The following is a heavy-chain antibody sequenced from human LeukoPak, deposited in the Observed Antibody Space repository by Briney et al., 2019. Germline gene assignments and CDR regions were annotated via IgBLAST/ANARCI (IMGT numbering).Heavy chain of an antibody. CDR1: GGSFSGYY. CDR3: ARDMRGEYCSSTSCPPNPGYYYYYTDV. CDR2: INHSGST. Sequence: PSETLSLTCAVYGGSFSGYYWSWIRQPPGKGLEWIGEINHSGSTNYNPSLKSRVTISVDTSKNQFSLKLSSVTAADTAVYYCARDMRGEYCSSTSCPPNPGYYYYYTDVWGKGTTVTVSS. D-gene: IGHD2-2*01. J-gene: IGHJ6*03. V-gene: IGHV4-34*01.